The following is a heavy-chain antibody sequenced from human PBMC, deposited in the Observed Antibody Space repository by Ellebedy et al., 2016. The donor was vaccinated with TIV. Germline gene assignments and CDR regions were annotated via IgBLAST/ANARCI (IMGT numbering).Heavy chain of an antibody. Sequence: GESLKISCAASGFTFSTYWMNWVRQAPGKGLEWVSYISSSGSIIYYADSVQGRFTISRDNAKNSLYLQMSSLRAEDTAVYYCARGAIPAAKRWFDPWGQGTLVTVSS. D-gene: IGHD2-2*01. V-gene: IGHV3-48*04. J-gene: IGHJ5*02. CDR1: GFTFSTYW. CDR3: ARGAIPAAKRWFDP. CDR2: ISSSGSII.